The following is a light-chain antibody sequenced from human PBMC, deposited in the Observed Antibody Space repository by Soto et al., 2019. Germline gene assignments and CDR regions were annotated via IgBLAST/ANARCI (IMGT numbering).Light chain of an antibody. CDR3: QQGNNWPLS. J-gene: IGKJ4*02. CDR2: DAS. V-gene: IGKV3D-15*01. CDR1: QSVSNN. Sequence: DTVMTQSPATLSVSPGDRATLSCSASQSVSNNLAWYKQKPGQAPRLLIYDASTRATGIPARFSGSASGTEFTLTISSLLSEDFAVYYCQQGNNWPLSFGGGTKVEMK.